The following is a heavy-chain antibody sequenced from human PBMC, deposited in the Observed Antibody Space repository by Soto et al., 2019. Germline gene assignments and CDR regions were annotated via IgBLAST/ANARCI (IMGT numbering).Heavy chain of an antibody. Sequence: PXGSLKLSCAASGFTFRNNVLSWVRQAPGKGLDWVSGITGSGRDTYYADSVKGRLTISRDNSKNMVFLQMNSLRAEDTALYYCAKNGLDNSPSAIDSWGPGTLVTVSS. CDR2: ITGSGRDT. J-gene: IGHJ4*02. CDR1: GFTFRNNV. D-gene: IGHD2-8*01. CDR3: AKNGLDNSPSAIDS. V-gene: IGHV3-23*01.